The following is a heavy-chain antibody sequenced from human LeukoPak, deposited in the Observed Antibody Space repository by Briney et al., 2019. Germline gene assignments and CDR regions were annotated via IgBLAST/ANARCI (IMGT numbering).Heavy chain of an antibody. CDR1: GGSFSGYY. J-gene: IGHJ6*03. Sequence: ASETLSLTCAVYGGSFSGYYWSWIRQPPGKGLEWIGEINHSGSTNYNPSLKSRVTISVDTSKNQFSLKLSSVTAADTAVYYCATNGYSGYDYDYYYYYMDVWAKGTTVTVSS. D-gene: IGHD5-12*01. CDR3: ATNGYSGYDYDYYYYYMDV. V-gene: IGHV4-34*01. CDR2: INHSGST.